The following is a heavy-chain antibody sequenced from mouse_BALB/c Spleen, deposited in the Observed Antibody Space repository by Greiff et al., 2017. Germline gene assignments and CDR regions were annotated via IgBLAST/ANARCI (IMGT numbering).Heavy chain of an antibody. CDR2: IRSKSNNYAT. D-gene: IGHD3-1*01. V-gene: IGHV10-1*02. Sequence: EVQGVESGGGLVQPKGSLKLSCAASGFTFNTYAMNWVRQAPGKGLEWVARIRSKSNNYATYYADSVKDRFTISRDDSQSMLYLQMNNLKTEDTAMYYCVRQPHAQLGLRLYAMDYWGQGTSVTVSS. CDR1: GFTFNTYA. J-gene: IGHJ4*01. CDR3: VRQPHAQLGLRLYAMDY.